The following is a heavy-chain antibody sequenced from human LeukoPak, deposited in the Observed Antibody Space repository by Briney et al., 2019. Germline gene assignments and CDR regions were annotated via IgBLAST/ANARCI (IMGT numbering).Heavy chain of an antibody. J-gene: IGHJ5*02. CDR3: ARVDCSGGSCYRTPNWFDP. D-gene: IGHD2-15*01. CDR1: GGSISSYY. Sequence: PSETLSLTCTVSGGSISSYYWSWIRQPAGKGLEWIGRIYTSGSTNYNPSLKSRVTMSVDTSTNKFSLKLSSVTAADTAVYYCARVDCSGGSCYRTPNWFDPWGQGTLVTVSS. V-gene: IGHV4-4*07. CDR2: IYTSGST.